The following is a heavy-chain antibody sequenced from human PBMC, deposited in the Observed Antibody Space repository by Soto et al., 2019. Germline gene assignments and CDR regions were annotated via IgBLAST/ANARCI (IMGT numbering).Heavy chain of an antibody. D-gene: IGHD6-19*01. CDR1: GYTFTSFG. CDR2: ISAYNGNT. Sequence: QVKLVQSGSEVKKPGASVKVSCKASGYTFTSFGISWVRQAPGQGLEWMGWISAYNGNTNYAPKLQGRVTRTTDTSSSTAYRELRSLRSDDSAVYYCARAGLGVPGTGYGMDVWGQGTTVTVSS. J-gene: IGHJ6*02. V-gene: IGHV1-18*01. CDR3: ARAGLGVPGTGYGMDV.